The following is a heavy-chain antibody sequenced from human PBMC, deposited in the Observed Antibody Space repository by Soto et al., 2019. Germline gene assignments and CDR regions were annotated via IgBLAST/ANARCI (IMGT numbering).Heavy chain of an antibody. J-gene: IGHJ4*02. D-gene: IGHD3-22*01. CDR3: ARDLELSGYYYDSSGEFDY. CDR1: GFTFSSYS. Sequence: GGSLRLSCAASGFTFSSYSMNWVRQAPGKGLEWVSSISSSSSYIYYADSVKGRFTISRDNAKNSLYLQMNSLRAEDTAVYYCARDLELSGYYYDSSGEFDYWGQGTLVTVSS. V-gene: IGHV3-21*01. CDR2: ISSSSSYI.